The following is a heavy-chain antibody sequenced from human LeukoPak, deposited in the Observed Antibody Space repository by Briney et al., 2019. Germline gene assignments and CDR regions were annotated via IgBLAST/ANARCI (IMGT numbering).Heavy chain of an antibody. CDR1: GFTFDDYA. Sequence: GGSLRLSCAASGFTFDDYAMHWVRQAPGKGLEWVSLISGDGGRTYYADSVKGRFTISRDNSKNSLYLEINSLRNDDSALYYCGKDVRERGYVDFWGQGTLVTVSS. D-gene: IGHD3-22*01. V-gene: IGHV3-43*02. CDR3: GKDVRERGYVDF. J-gene: IGHJ4*02. CDR2: ISGDGGRT.